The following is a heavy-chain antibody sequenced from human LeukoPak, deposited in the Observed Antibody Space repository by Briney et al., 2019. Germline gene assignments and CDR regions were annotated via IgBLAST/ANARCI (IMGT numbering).Heavy chain of an antibody. J-gene: IGHJ4*02. D-gene: IGHD3-10*01. CDR3: ARDWFSGTNYKPLFDY. Sequence: PGGSLRLSCAASGFTFGSYSMNWVRQAPGKGLGWVSYISGSSSDIKYADSVKGRFTISRDNAKNSLYLQMNSLRDEDTAVYYCARDWFSGTNYKPLFDYWGQGTLVTVSS. V-gene: IGHV3-48*02. CDR2: ISGSSSDI. CDR1: GFTFGSYS.